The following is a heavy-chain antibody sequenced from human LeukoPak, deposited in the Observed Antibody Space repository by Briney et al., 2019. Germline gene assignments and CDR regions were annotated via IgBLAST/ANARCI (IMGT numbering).Heavy chain of an antibody. CDR1: GFTFSSYW. CDR2: INSDGSST. CDR3: TRSSESGYDY. Sequence: PGGSLRLSCAASGFTFSSYWMHWVRHAPGKGLVWVARINSDGSSTNYADSVKGRFSISRDNAKNTLYLQMNSLRAEDTAVYYCTRSSESGYDYWGQGTLVTVSS. V-gene: IGHV3-74*01. D-gene: IGHD6-25*01. J-gene: IGHJ4*02.